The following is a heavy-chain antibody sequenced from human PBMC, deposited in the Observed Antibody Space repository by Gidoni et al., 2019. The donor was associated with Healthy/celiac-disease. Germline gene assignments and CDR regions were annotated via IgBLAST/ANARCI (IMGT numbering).Heavy chain of an antibody. V-gene: IGHV3-23*01. CDR2: ISGSGGST. CDR3: AKDRLEVYSWPLGGVGYSYGQEQRTFDP. Sequence: GLEWVSAISGSGGSTYYADSVKGRFTISRDNSKNTLYLQMNSLRAEDTAVYYCAKDRLEVYSWPLGGVGYSYGQEQRTFDPWGQGTLVTVSS. D-gene: IGHD5-18*01. J-gene: IGHJ5*02.